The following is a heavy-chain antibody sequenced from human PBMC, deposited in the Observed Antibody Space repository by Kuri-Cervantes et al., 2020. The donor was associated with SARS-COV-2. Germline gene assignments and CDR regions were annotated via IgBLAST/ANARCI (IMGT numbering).Heavy chain of an antibody. CDR2: IRSKAYGGTT. D-gene: IGHD3-3*01. V-gene: IGHV3-49*04. CDR1: GFTFGDYA. J-gene: IGHJ4*02. CDR3: TRDDFWSGYYVY. Sequence: GGSLRLSCTASGFTFGDYAMSWVRQAPGKGLEWVGFIRSKAYGGTTEYAASVKGRFTISRDDSKSIAYLQMNSLKTEDTAVYYCTRDDFWSGYYVYWGQGTLVTVSS.